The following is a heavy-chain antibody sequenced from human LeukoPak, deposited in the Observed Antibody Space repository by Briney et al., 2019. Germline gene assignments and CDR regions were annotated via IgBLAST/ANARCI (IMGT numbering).Heavy chain of an antibody. CDR1: GYRFTSYD. Sequence: ASVKVSCRASGYRFTSYDINWVRQATGQGLEWMGWMNPSNGNADWVEKFQGRLTLTRDTSISTAYMELTNLRSDDTAVYYCTSPFSYGYGEDYWGQGTLVTVSS. V-gene: IGHV1-8*01. CDR2: MNPSNGNA. J-gene: IGHJ4*02. D-gene: IGHD2-2*03. CDR3: TSPFSYGYGEDY.